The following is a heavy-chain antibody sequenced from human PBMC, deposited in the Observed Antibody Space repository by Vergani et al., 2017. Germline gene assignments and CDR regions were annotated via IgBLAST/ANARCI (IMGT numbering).Heavy chain of an antibody. CDR1: GFTFDDYA. CDR3: AKDHHGSGSSIYFDY. D-gene: IGHD3-10*01. J-gene: IGHJ4*02. CDR2: ISWNSGSI. V-gene: IGHV3-9*01. Sequence: EVQLVESGGGLVQPGRSLRLSCAASGFTFDDYAMHWVRQAPGKGLEWVSGISWNSGSIGYADSVKGRFTISRDNAKNSLYLKMNSLRAEDTALYYCAKDHHGSGSSIYFDYWGQGTLVTVSS.